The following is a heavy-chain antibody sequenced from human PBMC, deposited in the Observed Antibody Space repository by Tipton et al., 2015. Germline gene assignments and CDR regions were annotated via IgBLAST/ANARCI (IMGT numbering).Heavy chain of an antibody. Sequence: TLSLTCTVSGGSMSDYYWNWIRQSPGKGLEWIGYIYYSGSTNYNPSLRSRVAMSMDTSKNQFSLKLSSVTAADTAVYYCARLDTVTTELDYWGQGTLVTVSS. CDR1: GGSMSDYY. J-gene: IGHJ4*02. D-gene: IGHD4-17*01. CDR2: IYYSGST. CDR3: ARLDTVTTELDY. V-gene: IGHV4-59*08.